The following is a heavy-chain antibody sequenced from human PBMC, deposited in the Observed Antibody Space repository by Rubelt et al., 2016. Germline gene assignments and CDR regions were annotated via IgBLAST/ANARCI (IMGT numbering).Heavy chain of an antibody. J-gene: IGHJ4*02. D-gene: IGHD3-10*01. Sequence: SGGGLVQPGGSLRLSCAVSGFTFSTTHMNWVRQAPGKGLEWVSYIGTRPDIIYYADSVKGRFTIFRDNAKNSLYLQMDNLRVEDTAVYYCARGPSYGSRTDYFDHWGRGALVTVSS. V-gene: IGHV3-48*04. CDR1: GFTFSTTH. CDR3: ARGPSYGSRTDYFDH. CDR2: IGTRPDII.